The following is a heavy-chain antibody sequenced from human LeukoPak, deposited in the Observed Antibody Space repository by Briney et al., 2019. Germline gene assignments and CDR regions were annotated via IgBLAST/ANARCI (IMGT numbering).Heavy chain of an antibody. J-gene: IGHJ6*03. Sequence: GGSLRLSCAASGFTFSSYAMSWVRQAPGKGLEWVSAISGSGGSTYYADSVKGRFTISRDNSKNTLYLQMNSLRAEDTAVYYCAKDPRVFRFLEWQTNYYYMDVWGEGTTVTVSS. D-gene: IGHD3-3*01. CDR3: AKDPRVFRFLEWQTNYYYMDV. CDR2: ISGSGGST. CDR1: GFTFSSYA. V-gene: IGHV3-23*01.